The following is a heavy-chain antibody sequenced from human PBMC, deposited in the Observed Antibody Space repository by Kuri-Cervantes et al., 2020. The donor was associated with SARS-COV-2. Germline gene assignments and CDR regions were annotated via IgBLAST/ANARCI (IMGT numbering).Heavy chain of an antibody. CDR1: GGSISSYY. Sequence: GSLRLSCTVSGGSISSYYWSWIRQPAGKGLEWIGRIYTSGSTNYNPSLKSRVTMSVDTSKNQFSLKLSSVTAADTAVYYCAREGVDFWSGYRFDYWGQGTLVTVSS. CDR2: IYTSGST. CDR3: AREGVDFWSGYRFDY. V-gene: IGHV4-4*07. J-gene: IGHJ4*02. D-gene: IGHD3-3*01.